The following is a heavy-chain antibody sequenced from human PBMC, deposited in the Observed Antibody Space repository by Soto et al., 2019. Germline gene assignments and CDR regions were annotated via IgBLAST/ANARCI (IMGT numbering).Heavy chain of an antibody. CDR2: IYSGGST. CDR1: GFTVSSNY. Sequence: EVQLVESGGGLVQPGGSLRLSCAASGFTVSSNYMSWVRQAPGKGLEWVSVIYSGGSTYYADSVKGRFTISRDNSKNTLYLQMNSLRAEGTAVYYCARDPPPYYNNAFDIWGQGTMVTVSS. D-gene: IGHD3-9*01. V-gene: IGHV3-66*01. CDR3: ARDPPPYYNNAFDI. J-gene: IGHJ3*02.